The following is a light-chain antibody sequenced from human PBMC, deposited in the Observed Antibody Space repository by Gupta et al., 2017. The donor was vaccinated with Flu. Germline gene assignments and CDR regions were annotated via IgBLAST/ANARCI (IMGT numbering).Light chain of an antibody. CDR2: EDN. CDR3: FLADPSSKHWV. Sequence: ITCSGDALSRKYGYWYQQKSGQAPKLVIYEDNKRPSGIPERFSGSSSGTLAPFTNPGAQVDDEADYCCFLADPSSKHWVFGGG. CDR1: ALSRKY. J-gene: IGLJ3*02. V-gene: IGLV3-10*01.